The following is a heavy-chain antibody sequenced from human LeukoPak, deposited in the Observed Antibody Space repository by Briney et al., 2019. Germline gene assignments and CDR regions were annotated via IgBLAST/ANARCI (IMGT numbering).Heavy chain of an antibody. D-gene: IGHD6-13*01. Sequence: PETLSLTCTVPGGSISSYYWSWIRQPPGKGLGWIGFIYYTGFTIYNPSLKSRVTISVDTSENQFSLKLSSVTAADTAVYYCARVTGYMTEDYFDYWGQGTLITVSS. CDR2: IYYTGFT. CDR3: ARVTGYMTEDYFDY. CDR1: GGSISSYY. J-gene: IGHJ4*02. V-gene: IGHV4-59*01.